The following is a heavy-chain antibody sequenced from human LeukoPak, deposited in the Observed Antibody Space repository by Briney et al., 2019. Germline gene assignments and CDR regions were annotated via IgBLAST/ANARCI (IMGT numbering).Heavy chain of an antibody. J-gene: IGHJ6*02. D-gene: IGHD3-3*01. CDR2: IYSGGST. CDR3: ARAQRYYDFWSGCWDYYYYGMDV. V-gene: IGHV3-53*01. Sequence: GGSLRLSCAASGFTASSNYMSWVRQAPGEGLEWVSVIYSGGSTYYADSVKGRFTISRGNSKNTLYLQMNSLRAEATAVYYCARAQRYYDFWSGCWDYYYYGMDVWGQGTTVTVSS. CDR1: GFTASSNY.